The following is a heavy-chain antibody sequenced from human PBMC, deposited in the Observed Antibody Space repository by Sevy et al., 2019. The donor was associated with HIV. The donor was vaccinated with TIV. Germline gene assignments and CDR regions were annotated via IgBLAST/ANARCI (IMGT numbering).Heavy chain of an antibody. CDR1: GFTFSNYA. CDR2: ISGSGGTT. J-gene: IGHJ6*02. D-gene: IGHD6-19*01. V-gene: IGHV3-23*01. Sequence: GGSLRLSCAASGFTFSNYAMNWVRQAPGKGLEWVSAISGSGGTTYDADSVKGRFTISRDKSQNTRYLQMNSLRAEDTAVYYCAKVLARGVAVAGSAWGMDVWGQGTTVTVS. CDR3: AKVLARGVAVAGSAWGMDV.